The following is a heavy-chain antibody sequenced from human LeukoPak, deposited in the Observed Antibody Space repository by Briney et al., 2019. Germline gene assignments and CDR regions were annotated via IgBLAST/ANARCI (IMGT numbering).Heavy chain of an antibody. V-gene: IGHV3-23*01. CDR1: GFTFNRNA. D-gene: IGHD6-19*01. J-gene: IGHJ4*02. CDR2: IGGSGDKT. Sequence: GGSLRLSCAASGFTFNRNAISWVRQAPGQGLEWVSTIGGSGDKTFYADSVKGRFTISRDNSKKMLHLQMSSLTGEDTALYYCVRRGDASSGWGDHDYWGQGALVTVSS. CDR3: VRRGDASSGWGDHDY.